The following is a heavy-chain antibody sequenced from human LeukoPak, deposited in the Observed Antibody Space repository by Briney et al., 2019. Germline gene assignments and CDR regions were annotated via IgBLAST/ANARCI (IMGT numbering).Heavy chain of an antibody. CDR3: ARGEWAAEFDY. D-gene: IGHD3-3*01. CDR1: GFTFSSYS. Sequence: GGSLRLSCAASGFTFSSYSMNWVRQAPGKGLEWVSSISSSSSYIYYADSVKGRFTISRDNAKNSLYLQMDSLRAEDTAVYYCARGEWAAEFDYWGQGTLVTVSS. J-gene: IGHJ4*02. CDR2: ISSSSSYI. V-gene: IGHV3-21*01.